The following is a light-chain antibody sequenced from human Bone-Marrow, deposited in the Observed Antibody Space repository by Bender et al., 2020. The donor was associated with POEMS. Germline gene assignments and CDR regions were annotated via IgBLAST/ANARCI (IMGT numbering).Light chain of an antibody. CDR2: DVF. V-gene: IGLV2-14*03. J-gene: IGLJ3*02. CDR1: RSDIGGWDH. CDR3: SSFTTSSILL. Sequence: QSALTQPASVSGSPGQSITIPCTGTRSDIGGWDHVSWFQQHPGKVPKLLIYDVFNRPSGVSARFSGSKSGTTASLTISGLQAEDEADYYCSSFTTSSILLFGGGTRLTVV.